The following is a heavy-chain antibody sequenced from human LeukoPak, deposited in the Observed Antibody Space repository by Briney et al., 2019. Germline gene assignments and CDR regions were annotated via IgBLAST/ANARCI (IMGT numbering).Heavy chain of an antibody. CDR1: GYTFTSYG. CDR2: NSAYNGNT. V-gene: IGHV1-18*04. Sequence: GASVTVSCKASGYTFTSYGISWVRQAPGQGLEWMGWNSAYNGNTNYAQKLQGRVTMTTDTSTSTAYMELRSLRSDDTAVYYCAREKRGYSYGYLDYWGQGTLVTVSS. CDR3: AREKRGYSYGYLDY. J-gene: IGHJ4*02. D-gene: IGHD5-18*01.